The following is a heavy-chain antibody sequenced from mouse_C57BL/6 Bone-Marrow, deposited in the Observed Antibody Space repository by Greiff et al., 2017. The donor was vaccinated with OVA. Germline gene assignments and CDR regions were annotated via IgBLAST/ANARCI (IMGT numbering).Heavy chain of an antibody. Sequence: VHVKQSGPELVKPGASVKMSCKASGYTFTDYNMHWVKQSHGKSLEWIGYINPYNGGTSYNQKFKGKATLTVNKSSSTAYMELRSLTSEDSAVYYCARRASYDGYYGAMDYWGQGTSVTVSS. D-gene: IGHD2-3*01. V-gene: IGHV1-22*01. CDR2: INPYNGGT. CDR1: GYTFTDYN. J-gene: IGHJ4*01. CDR3: ARRASYDGYYGAMDY.